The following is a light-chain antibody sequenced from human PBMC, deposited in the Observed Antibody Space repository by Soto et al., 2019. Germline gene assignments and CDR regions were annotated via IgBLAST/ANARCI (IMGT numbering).Light chain of an antibody. Sequence: QSALTQPPSASGSRGQSVTISCTGSSSDNGGYKLVSWYQQHPGKAPKLMIYEVTERPSGVPDRFSGSKSGNTASLTVSGLQAEDEADYYCSSHAGSDNYVVFGGGTKLTVL. CDR2: EVT. CDR1: SSDNGGYKL. J-gene: IGLJ2*01. CDR3: SSHAGSDNYVV. V-gene: IGLV2-8*01.